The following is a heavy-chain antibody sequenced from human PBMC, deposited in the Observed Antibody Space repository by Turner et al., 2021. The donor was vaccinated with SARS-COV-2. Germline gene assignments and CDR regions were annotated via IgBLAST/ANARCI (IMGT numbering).Heavy chain of an antibody. CDR2: IYSGGST. CDR1: GFTVSSNY. CDR3: ARVGSYGRRDVDY. V-gene: IGHV3-53*01. Sequence: EVQLVESGGGLIKPGGSLRLSCAASGFTVSSNYMSWVRQAPGKGLELVSVIYSGGSTYYADSVKGRFTISRDNSKNTLYLQMNSLRAEDTAVYYCARVGSYGRRDVDYWGQGTLVTVS. D-gene: IGHD5-18*01. J-gene: IGHJ4*02.